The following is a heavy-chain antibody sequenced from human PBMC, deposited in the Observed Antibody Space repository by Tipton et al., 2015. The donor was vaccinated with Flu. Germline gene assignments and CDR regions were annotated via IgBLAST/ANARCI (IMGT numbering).Heavy chain of an antibody. D-gene: IGHD6-19*01. CDR2: IYTSGNT. Sequence: LRLSCNVSGGSLSGYYWSWIRQPAGKGLEWIGRIYTSGNTNYSPSLKIRVTMSVDTSKNQFSLKLSPVTAADTAVYYCARGPEQWLVNPHYFDYWGQGTLVTVSS. CDR3: ARGPEQWLVNPHYFDY. V-gene: IGHV4-4*07. CDR1: GGSLSGYY. J-gene: IGHJ4*02.